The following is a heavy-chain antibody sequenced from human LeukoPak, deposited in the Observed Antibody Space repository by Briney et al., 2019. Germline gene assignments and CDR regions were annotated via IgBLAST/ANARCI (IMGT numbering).Heavy chain of an antibody. Sequence: SETLSLTCAVYGGPFSGYYWSWIRQPPGKGLEWIGEINHSGSTNYNPSLKSRVTISVDTSKNQFSLKLSSVTAADTAVYYCARHLAAGHAFDIWGQGTMVTVSS. D-gene: IGHD6-13*01. V-gene: IGHV4-34*01. CDR2: INHSGST. CDR1: GGPFSGYY. CDR3: ARHLAAGHAFDI. J-gene: IGHJ3*02.